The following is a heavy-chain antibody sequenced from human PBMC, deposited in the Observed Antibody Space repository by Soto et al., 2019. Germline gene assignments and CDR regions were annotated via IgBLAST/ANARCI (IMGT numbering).Heavy chain of an antibody. CDR2: ISGSRGST. J-gene: IGHJ4*02. D-gene: IGHD2-2*01. V-gene: IGHV3-23*01. Sequence: PGGSLRLSCAATGLPFSSYAMSLVRQTPGPGPERVSAISGSRGSTYYADSVKGRFTFCTDNSKVRVYLQRNSLSAEDTAVYYCAKYVEGNIVVVPAETFDSRGEGALVTV. CDR1: GLPFSSYA. CDR3: AKYVEGNIVVVPAETFDS.